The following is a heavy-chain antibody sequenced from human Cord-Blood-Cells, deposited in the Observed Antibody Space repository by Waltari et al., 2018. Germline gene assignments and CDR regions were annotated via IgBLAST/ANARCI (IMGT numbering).Heavy chain of an antibody. V-gene: IGHV4-31*03. J-gene: IGHJ3*02. D-gene: IGHD2-2*01. CDR1: GGSISSGGYY. CDR3: ARVVPVQNDAFDI. CDR2: IYYSGGT. Sequence: QVQLQESGPGLVKPSQTLSLTCTVSGGSISSGGYYWSWIRQHPGKGLEWIGYIYYSGGTYDIPSLTSRVTISVDTSKNQFSLKLSSVTAADTAVYYCARVVPVQNDAFDIWGQGTMVTVSS.